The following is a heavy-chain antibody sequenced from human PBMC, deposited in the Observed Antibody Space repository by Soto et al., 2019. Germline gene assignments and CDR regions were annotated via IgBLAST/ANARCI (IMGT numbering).Heavy chain of an antibody. V-gene: IGHV1-2*04. CDR3: ARGIYVDTAMVVFDY. CDR1: GYTFTGYY. J-gene: IGHJ4*02. Sequence: ASVHVSCKASGYTFTGYYMHWVRQAPGQGLEWMGWINPNSGGTNYAQKFQGWVTMTRDTSISTAYMELSRLRSDDTAVYYCARGIYVDTAMVVFDYWGQGTLVTVSS. CDR2: INPNSGGT. D-gene: IGHD5-18*01.